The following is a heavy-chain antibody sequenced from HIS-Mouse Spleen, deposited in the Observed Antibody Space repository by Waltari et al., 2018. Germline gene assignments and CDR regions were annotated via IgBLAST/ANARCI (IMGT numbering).Heavy chain of an antibody. V-gene: IGHV4-39*07. Sequence: QLQLQESGPGLVKPSETLSLTCTVSGGSISSSSYYWGWIRQPPGKGLEWIGSIYYSGSTSSNPPLKSRVTISVDTSKNQFSLNLSSVTAADTAVYYCAREIPYSSSRYDWYFDLWGRGTLVTVSS. CDR1: GGSISSSSYY. J-gene: IGHJ2*01. D-gene: IGHD6-13*01. CDR2: IYYSGST. CDR3: AREIPYSSSRYDWYFDL.